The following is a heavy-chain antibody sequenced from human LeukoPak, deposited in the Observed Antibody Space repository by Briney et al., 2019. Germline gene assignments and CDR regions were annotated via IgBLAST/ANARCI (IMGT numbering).Heavy chain of an antibody. CDR2: ISSTGYTT. Sequence: GGSLRLSCAASGFTFGDYEMHWVRQAPGKGLEWVSHISSTGYTTFYADSVKGRFTISRDNAKNSLHLQMNSLGVDDTAVYYCARADAYLSCYHFDHWGQGTLVTVSS. V-gene: IGHV3-48*03. D-gene: IGHD3-9*01. CDR1: GFTFGDYE. J-gene: IGHJ4*02. CDR3: ARADAYLSCYHFDH.